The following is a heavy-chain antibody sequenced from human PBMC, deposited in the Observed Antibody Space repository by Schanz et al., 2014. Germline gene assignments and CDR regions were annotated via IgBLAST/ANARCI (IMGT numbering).Heavy chain of an antibody. CDR2: MNESHSTI. Sequence: EVQLVESGGGLVQPGGSLRLSCVASGFTFSSYAMSWVRQAPGKGLEWVSAMNESHSTIYYADSVRGRFTISRDNAENTLFLQMNSLRAEDTAVYYCARVALPGYSSPRDAFDIWGQGTMVTVSS. V-gene: IGHV3-23*04. J-gene: IGHJ3*02. CDR3: ARVALPGYSSPRDAFDI. CDR1: GFTFSSYA. D-gene: IGHD5-18*01.